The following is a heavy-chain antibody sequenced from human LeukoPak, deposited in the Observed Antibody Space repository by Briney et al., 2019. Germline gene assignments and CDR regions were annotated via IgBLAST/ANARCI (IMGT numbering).Heavy chain of an antibody. CDR1: GGSISSGGYS. J-gene: IGHJ4*02. D-gene: IGHD4-11*01. CDR3: ATYSNSLYYFDN. Sequence: PSETLSLTCAVSGGSISSGGYSWSWIRQPPGKGLEWIVYIYHSGSTYYNPSLKSRVTISVNKSKNRFSLKLNSVTAADTAVYYCATYSNSLYYFDNWGQGTLVTVSS. V-gene: IGHV4-30-2*01. CDR2: IYHSGST.